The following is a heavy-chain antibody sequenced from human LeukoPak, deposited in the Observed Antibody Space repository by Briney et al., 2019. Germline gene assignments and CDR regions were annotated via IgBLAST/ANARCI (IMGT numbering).Heavy chain of an antibody. J-gene: IGHJ4*02. V-gene: IGHV1-46*01. CDR1: GYTFTSYY. Sequence: GASVKVSCKASGYTFTSYYMHWVRQAPGQGLEWMGIINPSGGSTSYAQKFQGRVIMTRDTSTSTVYMELSSLRSEDTAVYYCAREYCSGGSCYSGTSFDYWGQGTLVTVSS. CDR2: INPSGGST. CDR3: AREYCSGGSCYSGTSFDY. D-gene: IGHD2-15*01.